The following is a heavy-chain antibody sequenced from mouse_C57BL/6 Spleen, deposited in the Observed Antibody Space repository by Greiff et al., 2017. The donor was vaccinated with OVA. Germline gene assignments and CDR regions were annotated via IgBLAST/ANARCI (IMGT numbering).Heavy chain of an antibody. CDR2: IYPGSGST. CDR1: GYTFTSYW. Sequence: QVQLQQPGAELVKPGASVKMSCKASGYTFTSYWITWVKQRPGQGLEWIGDIYPGSGSTNYNEKFKSKATLTVDTSSSTAYMQLSSLTSEDSAVYDCARGHYCGSSYGWYFDVWGTGTTVTVSS. V-gene: IGHV1-55*01. CDR3: ARGHYCGSSYGWYFDV. D-gene: IGHD1-1*01. J-gene: IGHJ1*03.